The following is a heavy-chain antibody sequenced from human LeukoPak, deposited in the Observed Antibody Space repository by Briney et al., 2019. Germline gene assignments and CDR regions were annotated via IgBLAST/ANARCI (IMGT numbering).Heavy chain of an antibody. D-gene: IGHD6-13*01. CDR2: ISAYNGNT. CDR1: GYTFTSYG. J-gene: IGHJ5*02. CDR3: ARGSSWPLNWFDP. V-gene: IGHV1-18*01. Sequence: GASVKVSCKASGYTFTSYGISWVRQAPGQGLEWMGWISAYNGNTNYAQKFQGRVTITTDESTSTAYMELSSLRSEDTAVYYCARGSSWPLNWFDPWGQGTLVTVSS.